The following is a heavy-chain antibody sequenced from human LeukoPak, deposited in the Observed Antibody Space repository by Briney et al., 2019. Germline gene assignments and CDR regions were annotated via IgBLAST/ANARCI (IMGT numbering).Heavy chain of an antibody. D-gene: IGHD5-12*01. CDR3: AKDQDIVATIAGGYFDY. Sequence: GGSLRLSCAASGFTFSSYGMHWVCQAPGKGLEWVAVISYDGSNKYYADSVKGRFTISRDNSKNTLYLQMNSLRAEDTAVYYCAKDQDIVATIAGGYFDYWGQGTLVTVSS. J-gene: IGHJ4*02. CDR1: GFTFSSYG. V-gene: IGHV3-30*18. CDR2: ISYDGSNK.